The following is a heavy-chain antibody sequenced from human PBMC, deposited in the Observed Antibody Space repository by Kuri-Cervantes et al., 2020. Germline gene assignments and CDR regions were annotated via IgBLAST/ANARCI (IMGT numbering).Heavy chain of an antibody. D-gene: IGHD6-19*01. CDR1: GGSISSGSYY. V-gene: IGHV4-61*02. Sequence: LRLSCTVSGGSISSGSYYWSWIRQPAGKGLEWIGRIYTSGSTNYNPSLKSRVTTSVDTSKNQFSLKLSSVTAADTAVYYCASSAEQWLVHRDAFDIWGQGTMVTVSS. J-gene: IGHJ3*02. CDR2: IYTSGST. CDR3: ASSAEQWLVHRDAFDI.